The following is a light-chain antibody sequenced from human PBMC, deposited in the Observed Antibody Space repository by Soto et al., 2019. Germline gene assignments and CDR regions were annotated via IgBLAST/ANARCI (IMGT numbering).Light chain of an antibody. Sequence: IVLTQSPATLSLSPGERDTLSCRASQSVSSYLAWYQWKPGQAPRPLIYDASNRATGIPARFSGSGSGTDFHLTISSMEPEDCAVYYCQQRSNWPPFTFGPGTKVDIK. J-gene: IGKJ3*01. CDR2: DAS. CDR3: QQRSNWPPFT. V-gene: IGKV3-11*01. CDR1: QSVSSY.